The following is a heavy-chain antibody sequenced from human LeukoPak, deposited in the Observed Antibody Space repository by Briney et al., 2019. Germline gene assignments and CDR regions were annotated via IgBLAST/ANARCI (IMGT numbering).Heavy chain of an antibody. CDR2: IYYSGST. D-gene: IGHD1-1*01. V-gene: IGHV4-61*01. CDR1: GGSVSSGSYY. Sequence: PSETLSLTCTVSGGSVSSGSYYWSWIRQPPGKGLEWIGYIYYSGSTNYNPSLKSRVIMSIDTSKNQFSLNLSSVTAADTAVYYCARDYSQAGEPGIPTDYWGQGILVIVSS. J-gene: IGHJ4*02. CDR3: ARDYSQAGEPGIPTDY.